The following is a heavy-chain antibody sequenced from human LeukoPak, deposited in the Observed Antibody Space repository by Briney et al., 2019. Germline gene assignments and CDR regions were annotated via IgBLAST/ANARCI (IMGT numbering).Heavy chain of an antibody. CDR3: AKDRDSSSWFDY. CDR1: GFTFSSYA. V-gene: IGHV3-30-3*01. J-gene: IGHJ4*02. CDR2: ISYDGSNK. Sequence: GGSLRLSCAASGFTFSSYAMHWVRQAPGKGLEWVVVISYDGSNKYYADSVKGRFTISRDNSKNTLYLQMNSLRAEDTAVYYCAKDRDSSSWFDYWGQGTLVTVSS. D-gene: IGHD6-13*01.